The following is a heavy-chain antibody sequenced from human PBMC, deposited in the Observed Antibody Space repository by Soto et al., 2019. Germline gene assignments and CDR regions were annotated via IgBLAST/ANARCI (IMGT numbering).Heavy chain of an antibody. CDR3: ARDALGDYYFDY. CDR2: IYYSGST. V-gene: IGHV4-59*01. J-gene: IGHJ4*02. CDR1: GGSISSYY. Sequence: SETLSLTCTVSGGSISSYYWSWIRQPPGKGLEWIGYIYYSGSTNYNPSLKSRVTISVDTSKYQFSLKLSSVTAADTAVYYGARDALGDYYFDYWGQGTLVTVSS. D-gene: IGHD2-21*02.